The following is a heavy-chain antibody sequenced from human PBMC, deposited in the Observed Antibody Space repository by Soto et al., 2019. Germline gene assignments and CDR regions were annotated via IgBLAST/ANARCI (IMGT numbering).Heavy chain of an antibody. CDR1: GFTFDDYT. CDR3: AKALWPRVVTLGYHFDY. D-gene: IGHD2-15*01. CDR2: ISWDGGST. V-gene: IGHV3-43*01. J-gene: IGHJ4*02. Sequence: PGGSLRLSCAASGFTFDDYTMHWVRQAPGKGLEWVSLISWDGGSTYYADSVKGRFTISRDNSKNSLYLQMNSLRTEDTALYYCAKALWPRVVTLGYHFDYWGQGTLVTVSS.